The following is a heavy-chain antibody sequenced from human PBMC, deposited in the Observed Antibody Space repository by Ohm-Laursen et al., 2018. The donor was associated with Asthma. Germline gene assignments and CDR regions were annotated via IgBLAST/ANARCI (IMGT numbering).Heavy chain of an antibody. V-gene: IGHV3-7*01. D-gene: IGHD6-6*01. Sequence: SLRLSCAASGFTFSSYYMNWVRQAPGKGLEWVANIKQDGTKEFYVDYVKGRFTISRDNAKNLLFLEMINLRAEDTAVYYCATSRRLGYWGQGTLVTVSS. CDR3: ATSRRLGY. CDR1: GFTFSSYY. J-gene: IGHJ4*02. CDR2: IKQDGTKE.